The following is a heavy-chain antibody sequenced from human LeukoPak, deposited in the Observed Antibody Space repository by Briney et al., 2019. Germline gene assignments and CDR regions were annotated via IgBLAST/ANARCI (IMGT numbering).Heavy chain of an antibody. CDR2: ISSSGSTI. D-gene: IGHD1-26*01. CDR3: ARAERELLEEYFQH. Sequence: GGSLRLSCAASGFTFSDYYMSWIRQAPGKGLEWVSYISSSGSTIYYADSVKGRFTISRDNAKNSLYLQMNSLRAEDTAVYYCARAERELLEEYFQHWGQGTLVTVSS. CDR1: GFTFSDYY. V-gene: IGHV3-11*01. J-gene: IGHJ1*01.